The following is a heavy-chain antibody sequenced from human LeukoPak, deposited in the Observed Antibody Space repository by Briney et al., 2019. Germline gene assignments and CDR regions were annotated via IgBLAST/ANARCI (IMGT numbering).Heavy chain of an antibody. CDR2: IKQDGSEK. Sequence: GGSLRLSCAASGFTFSSYWMSWVRQAPGKGLEWVANIKQDGSEKYYVDSVKGRFTISRDNAKNSLYLQMNSLRAEDTAVYCCARDCHLTGYSWPYYFDYWGQGTLVTVSS. V-gene: IGHV3-7*01. CDR1: GFTFSSYW. J-gene: IGHJ4*02. CDR3: ARDCHLTGYSWPYYFDY. D-gene: IGHD3-9*01.